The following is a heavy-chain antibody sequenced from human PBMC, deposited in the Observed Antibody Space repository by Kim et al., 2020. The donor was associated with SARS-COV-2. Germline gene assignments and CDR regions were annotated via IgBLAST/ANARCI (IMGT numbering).Heavy chain of an antibody. V-gene: IGHV3-66*01. J-gene: IGHJ4*02. D-gene: IGHD3-22*01. Sequence: RFTISRDNSKNTLYLQMNSLRAEDTAVYYCARDSGYYDSSGYSDFVYFDYWGQGTLVTVSS. CDR3: ARDSGYYDSSGYSDFVYFDY.